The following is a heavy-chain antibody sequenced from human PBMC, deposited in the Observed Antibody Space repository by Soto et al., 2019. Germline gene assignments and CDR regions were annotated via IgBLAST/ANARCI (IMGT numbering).Heavy chain of an antibody. CDR3: DRGITGISQPYYFDL. D-gene: IGHD1-20*01. CDR2: IYPGDSDT. J-gene: IGHJ4*02. Sequence: PGESLKISCQGSGYSFTGYWIGWVRQMSGEGLEWMGIIYPGDSDTRYSPSFQGQVTISADKSLSTAYLQWSSLKASDTALYYCDRGITGISQPYYFDLWGQGTLVTVSS. V-gene: IGHV5-51*01. CDR1: GYSFTGYW.